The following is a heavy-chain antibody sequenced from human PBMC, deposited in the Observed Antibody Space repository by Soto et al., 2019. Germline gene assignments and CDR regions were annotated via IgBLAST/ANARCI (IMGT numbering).Heavy chain of an antibody. CDR3: ARRVVGAAKTYYYYYGMDV. CDR2: IIPIFGTA. Sequence: SVKVSCKASGGTFSSYAISWVRQAPGQGLEWMGGIIPIFGTANYAQKFQGRVTITADESTSTAYMELTSLRSEDTAVYYCARRVVGAAKTYYYYYGMDVWGQGTTVTVSS. V-gene: IGHV1-69*13. J-gene: IGHJ6*02. D-gene: IGHD1-26*01. CDR1: GGTFSSYA.